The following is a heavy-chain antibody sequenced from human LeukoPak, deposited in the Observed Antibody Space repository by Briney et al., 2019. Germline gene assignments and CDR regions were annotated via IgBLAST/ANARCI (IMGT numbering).Heavy chain of an antibody. J-gene: IGHJ5*02. CDR2: INPSGGST. V-gene: IGHV1-46*01. CDR1: GFTFSGSA. D-gene: IGHD2-2*01. Sequence: GGSLRLSCAASGFTFSGSAMHWVRQAPGQGLEWMGIINPSGGSTSYAQKFQGRVTMTRDTSTSTVYMELSRLRSDDTAVYYCARESYCSSTSCYAGGVASANWFDPWGQGTLVTVSS. CDR3: ARESYCSSTSCYAGGVASANWFDP.